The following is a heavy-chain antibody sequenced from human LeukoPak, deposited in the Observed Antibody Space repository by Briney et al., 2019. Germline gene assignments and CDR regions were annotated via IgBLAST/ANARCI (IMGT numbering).Heavy chain of an antibody. J-gene: IGHJ4*02. CDR3: ARRAYGDDSFDY. V-gene: IGHV3-48*02. Sequence: GGSLILSCAASGLTFRSYSMNWVRQAPGKGLEWVSYITSGSSPIYYADSVKGRFTISRDNAKNSLYLQMNSLRDEDTAVYYCARRAYGDDSFDYWGQGTLVTVSS. CDR1: GLTFRSYS. D-gene: IGHD4-17*01. CDR2: ITSGSSPI.